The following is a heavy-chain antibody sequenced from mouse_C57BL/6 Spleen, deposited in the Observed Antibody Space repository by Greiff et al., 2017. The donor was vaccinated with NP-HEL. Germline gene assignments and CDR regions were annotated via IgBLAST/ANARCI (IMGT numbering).Heavy chain of an antibody. D-gene: IGHD2-4*01. V-gene: IGHV3-6*01. Sequence: EVQLVESGPGLVKPSQSLSLTCSVTGYSITSGYYWNWIRQFPGNKLEWMGYISYDGSNNYNPSLKNRISITRDTSKNQFFLKLNSVTTEDTATYYCARDLIYYDYVPFAYWGQGTLVTVSA. CDR2: ISYDGSN. CDR3: ARDLIYYDYVPFAY. J-gene: IGHJ3*01. CDR1: GYSITSGYY.